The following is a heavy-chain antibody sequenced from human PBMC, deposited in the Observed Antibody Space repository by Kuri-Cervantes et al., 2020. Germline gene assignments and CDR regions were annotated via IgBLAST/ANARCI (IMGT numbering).Heavy chain of an antibody. J-gene: IGHJ3*02. V-gene: IGHV3-30*01. CDR2: ISYDGSNK. D-gene: IGHD6-19*01. CDR1: GFTFSSYA. Sequence: LSLTCAASGFTFSSYAMHWVRQAPGKGLEWVAVISYDGSNKYYADSVKGRFTISRDNSKNTLYLQMNSLRAEDTAVYYCAYSSGWAEGAFDIWGQGKMVTVSS. CDR3: AYSSGWAEGAFDI.